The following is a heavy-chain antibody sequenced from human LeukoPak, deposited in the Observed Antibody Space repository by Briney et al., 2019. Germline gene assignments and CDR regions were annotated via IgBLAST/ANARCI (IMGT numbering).Heavy chain of an antibody. CDR3: ARLGRYCSGSTCYPTNFGN. CDR1: GYSISSGYY. V-gene: IGHV4-38-2*01. J-gene: IGHJ4*02. Sequence: PSETLSLTXVVSGYSISSGYYWGWIRQPPGKGLEWIGSISHSADTYYNPSLRSRVTISEDTSKNQFSLNLSSVTAADTAVYYCARLGRYCSGSTCYPTNFGNWGQGTLVTVSS. D-gene: IGHD2-15*01. CDR2: ISHSADT.